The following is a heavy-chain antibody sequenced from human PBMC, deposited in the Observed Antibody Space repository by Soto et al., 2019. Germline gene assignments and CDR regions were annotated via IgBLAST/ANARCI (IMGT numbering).Heavy chain of an antibody. CDR2: MNPNSGNT. Sequence: QVQLVQSGAEVKKPGASVKVSCKASGYTFTSYDINWVRQATGQGLEWMGWMNPNSGNTGYAKKVQGRFTMTRNTSISTDYMELSSLRSEDTAVYYCARGSGAIYYYYGMDVWGQGTTVTVSS. CDR1: GYTFTSYD. CDR3: ARGSGAIYYYYGMDV. V-gene: IGHV1-8*01. D-gene: IGHD3-10*01. J-gene: IGHJ6*02.